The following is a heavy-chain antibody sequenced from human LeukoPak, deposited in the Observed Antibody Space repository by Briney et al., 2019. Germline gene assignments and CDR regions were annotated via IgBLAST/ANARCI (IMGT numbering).Heavy chain of an antibody. V-gene: IGHV4-39*01. CDR2: IYYSGST. Sequence: SETLSLTCTVSGGSISSSSYYWGWIRQPPGKGLEWIGTIYYSGSTYYNPSLTSRVTISVDTSKNQFSLKLSSVTAADTAVYYCARQGSGNYLSPVNYWGQGTLVTVSS. J-gene: IGHJ4*02. CDR3: ARQGSGNYLSPVNY. CDR1: GGSISSSSYY. D-gene: IGHD1-26*01.